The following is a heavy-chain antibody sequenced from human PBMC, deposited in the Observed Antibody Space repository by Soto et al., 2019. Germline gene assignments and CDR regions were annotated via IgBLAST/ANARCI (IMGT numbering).Heavy chain of an antibody. CDR3: ASGKTQMTQDRMGFYYYMDI. CDR1: GDTFNNST. Sequence: QVQLVQSGAEVKKPGSSVKISCTASGDTFNNSTFTWVRRAPGQGLEWIGRVIPLLDASNYAEKFQDRATITADRYTNTAYMELSGLKSEDSAIYYCASGKTQMTQDRMGFYYYMDIWGKGTTVTVSS. CDR2: VIPLLDAS. V-gene: IGHV1-69*08. J-gene: IGHJ6*03. D-gene: IGHD1-1*01.